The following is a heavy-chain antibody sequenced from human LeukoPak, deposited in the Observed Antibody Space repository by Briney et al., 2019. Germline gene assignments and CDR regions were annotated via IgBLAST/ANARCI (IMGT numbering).Heavy chain of an antibody. CDR2: INTDGSST. J-gene: IGHJ5*02. D-gene: IGHD5-18*01. Sequence: PGGSLRLSCAASGFTFSNYWMHWVRQAPGKGVVWVSRINTDGSSTSYADSVKGRFTISRDNAKNTLYLQMNSLRAEDTAVYYCAIYSYGYEDWFDPWGQGTLVTVSS. CDR1: GFTFSNYW. CDR3: AIYSYGYEDWFDP. V-gene: IGHV3-74*01.